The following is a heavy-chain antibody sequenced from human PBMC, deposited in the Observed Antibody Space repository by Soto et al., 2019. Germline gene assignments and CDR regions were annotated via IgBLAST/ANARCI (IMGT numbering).Heavy chain of an antibody. Sequence: VQLVESGGGVVQPGRSLRLSCAASGFTFSDYAMHWVRQAPGKGLEWVAVVSYDGRNTLYADSVKGRFTISRASSKNTVSLEMTSLRAEDTAVYYGATGGRQWLVTSDFNYWGQGALVTVSS. D-gene: IGHD6-19*01. CDR3: ATGGRQWLVTSDFNY. CDR1: GFTFSDYA. V-gene: IGHV3-30*03. J-gene: IGHJ4*02. CDR2: VSYDGRNT.